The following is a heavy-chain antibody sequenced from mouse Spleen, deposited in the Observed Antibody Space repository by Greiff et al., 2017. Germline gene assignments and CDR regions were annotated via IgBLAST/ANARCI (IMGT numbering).Heavy chain of an antibody. CDR1: GYTFTDYE. Sequence: QVQLQQSGAELVRPGASVTLSCKASGYTFTDYEMHWVKQTPVHGLEWIGAIDPETGGTAYNQKFKVKAILTADKSSSTAYMELRSLTSEDSAVYYCTTPCDYWGQGTTLTVSS. J-gene: IGHJ2*01. CDR3: TTPCDY. CDR2: IDPETGGT. V-gene: IGHV1-15*01.